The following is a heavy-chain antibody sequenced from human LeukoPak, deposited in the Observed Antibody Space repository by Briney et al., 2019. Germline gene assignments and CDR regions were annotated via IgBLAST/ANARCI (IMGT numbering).Heavy chain of an antibody. J-gene: IGHJ4*02. Sequence: GGSLRLSCAASGLSFSNFGMQWVRQAPGKGLEWVAVIWFDGSDKYYADSVKGRFTISRDNSKNMLYLQMNSLRVEDTAVYYCANGAYNSTWRLTSFESWGQGTLVTVSS. CDR1: GLSFSNFG. D-gene: IGHD6-13*01. V-gene: IGHV3-33*03. CDR3: ANGAYNSTWRLTSFES. CDR2: IWFDGSDK.